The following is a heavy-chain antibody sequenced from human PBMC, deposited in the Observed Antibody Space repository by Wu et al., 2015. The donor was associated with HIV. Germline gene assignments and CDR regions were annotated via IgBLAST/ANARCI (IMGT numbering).Heavy chain of an antibody. V-gene: IGHV1-69*13. Sequence: QVQLVQSGAEVKKPGSSVKVSCKASGGTFSSYAISWVRQAPGQGLEWMGRIIPIFGTANYAQKFQGRVTITADESTSTAYMELSSLRSEDTAIYYCARGGIIMGPTIKTSYYMDVWGKGTMVTVSS. CDR2: IIPIFGTA. CDR1: GGTFSSYA. CDR3: ARGGIIMGPTIKTSYYMDV. D-gene: IGHD1-26*01. J-gene: IGHJ6*03.